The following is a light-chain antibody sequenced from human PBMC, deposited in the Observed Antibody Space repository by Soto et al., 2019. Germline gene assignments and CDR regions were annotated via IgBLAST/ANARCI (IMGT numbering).Light chain of an antibody. CDR1: QSLVHSDGIAY. J-gene: IGKJ5*01. CDR3: MQGTHWPIT. V-gene: IGKV2-30*02. Sequence: DVVMTQSPLSLPVTLGQPASISFRSNQSLVHSDGIAYFSWFQQRPGRSPRRLIYKVSNRDSGVPARFSGSGSGTDFALNISRVEAEDVGVYYCMQGTHWPITFGQGTRLEIK. CDR2: KVS.